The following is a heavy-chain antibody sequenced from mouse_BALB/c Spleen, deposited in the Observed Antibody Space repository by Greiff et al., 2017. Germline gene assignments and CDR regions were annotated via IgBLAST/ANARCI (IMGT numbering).Heavy chain of an antibody. CDR1: GFTFSDYY. D-gene: IGHD1-1*01. Sequence: EVHLVESGGGLVKPGGSLKLSCAASGFTFSDYYMYWVRQTPEKRLEWVATISDGGSYTYYPDSVKGRFTISRDNAKNNLYLQMSSLKSEDTAMYYCARERGGTDDAWFAYWGQGTLVTVSA. CDR3: ARERGGTDDAWFAY. CDR2: ISDGGSYT. J-gene: IGHJ3*01. V-gene: IGHV5-4*02.